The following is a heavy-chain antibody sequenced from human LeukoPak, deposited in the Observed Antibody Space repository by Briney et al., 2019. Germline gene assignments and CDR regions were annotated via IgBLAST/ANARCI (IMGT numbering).Heavy chain of an antibody. CDR2: VYYSGRT. J-gene: IGHJ3*01. CDR1: GGSVSDDSYY. CDR3: VREASTSYYDTSGYYRQTEVFDV. Sequence: SETLSLTCIVSGGSVSDDSYYWHWIRKSPGKGLEWLGFVYYSGRTKYSPSLNRRVTISLDTSNNQVSLNVRSVTAADTAMYFCVREASTSYYDTSGYYRQTEVFDVWGQETVVTVSS. V-gene: IGHV4-61*01. D-gene: IGHD3-22*01.